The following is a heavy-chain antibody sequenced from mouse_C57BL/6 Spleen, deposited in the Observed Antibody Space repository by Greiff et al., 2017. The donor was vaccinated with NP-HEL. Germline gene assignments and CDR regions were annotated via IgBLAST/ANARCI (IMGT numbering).Heavy chain of an antibody. Sequence: QVQLQQSGAELVRPGASVKLSCKASGYTFTDYYINWVKQRPGQGLEWIARIYPGSGNTYYNEKFKGKATLTAEKSSSTAYMQLSSLTSEDSAVYFCARGGDYDNYAMDYGGQGTSVTVSS. V-gene: IGHV1-76*01. CDR1: GYTFTDYY. CDR3: ARGGDYDNYAMDY. D-gene: IGHD2-4*01. CDR2: IYPGSGNT. J-gene: IGHJ4*01.